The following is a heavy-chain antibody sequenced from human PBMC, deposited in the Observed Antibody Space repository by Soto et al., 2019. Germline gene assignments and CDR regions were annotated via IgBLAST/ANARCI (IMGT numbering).Heavy chain of an antibody. Sequence: VQLVESGGGLVQPGGSLRLSCAASGFTFSSYWMSWVRQAPGKGLEWVANIKQDGSEKYYVDSVKGRFTISRDNAKNSLYLQMNSLRAEDTAVYYCARHDIVVVPAAMFYYYYYMDVWGKGTTVTVSS. CDR1: GFTFSSYW. V-gene: IGHV3-7*01. CDR3: ARHDIVVVPAAMFYYYYYMDV. D-gene: IGHD2-2*01. CDR2: IKQDGSEK. J-gene: IGHJ6*03.